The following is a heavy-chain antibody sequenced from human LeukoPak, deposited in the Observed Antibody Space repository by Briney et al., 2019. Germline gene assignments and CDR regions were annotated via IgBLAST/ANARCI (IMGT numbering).Heavy chain of an antibody. J-gene: IGHJ4*02. CDR2: IYYSGST. CDR3: ARSERYNSGWYFYFDY. V-gene: IGHV4-39*07. Sequence: SETLSLTCTVSGGSISSRSYDWGWIRQPPGKGLEWIGNIYYSGSTYHNPSLKSRVTISVDTSKNQFSLNLSSVTAADTAVYYCARSERYNSGWYFYFDYWGQGTLVTVSS. CDR1: GGSISSRSYD. D-gene: IGHD6-19*01.